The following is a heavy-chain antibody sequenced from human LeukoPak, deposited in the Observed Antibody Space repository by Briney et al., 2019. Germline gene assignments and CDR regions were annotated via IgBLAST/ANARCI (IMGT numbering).Heavy chain of an antibody. Sequence: PSQTLSLTCAVSGGSISSGGYSWSWIRQPPGQGLEWIGHIYRSGSTYYNPSLKSRVTISVDRSKNQFSLKLSSVTAADTAVYYCAGAPTSGVATSFDYWGQGTLVTVSS. V-gene: IGHV4-30-2*01. CDR2: IYRSGST. D-gene: IGHD5-12*01. J-gene: IGHJ4*02. CDR1: GGSISSGGYS. CDR3: AGAPTSGVATSFDY.